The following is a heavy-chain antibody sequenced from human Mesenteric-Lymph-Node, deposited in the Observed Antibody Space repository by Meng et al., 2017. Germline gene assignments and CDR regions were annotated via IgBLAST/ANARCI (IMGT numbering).Heavy chain of an antibody. V-gene: IGHV3-15*01. D-gene: IGHD2-21*01. J-gene: IGHJ4*02. CDR2: IKSKTDGGTT. Sequence: GESLKISCAASGFTFSNAWMSWVRQAPGKGLEWVGRIKSKTDGGTTDYAAPVKGRFTISRDDSKNTLYLQMNSLKTEDTAVYYCTTEKRHIDYYFDYWGQGTLVTVSS. CDR3: TTEKRHIDYYFDY. CDR1: GFTFSNAW.